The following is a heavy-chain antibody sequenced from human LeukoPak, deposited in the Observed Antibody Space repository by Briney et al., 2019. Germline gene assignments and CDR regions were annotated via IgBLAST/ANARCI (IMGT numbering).Heavy chain of an antibody. D-gene: IGHD6-13*01. J-gene: IGHJ3*02. CDR1: GYTFTSYD. Sequence: ASVKVSCKASGYTFTSYDINWVRQATGQGLEWMGWMNPNSGNTGYAQKFQGRVTMTRNTSISTAYMELSSLRSEDTAVYYCATSSIWYHAFDIWGQGTMVTVSS. CDR2: MNPNSGNT. CDR3: ATSSIWYHAFDI. V-gene: IGHV1-8*01.